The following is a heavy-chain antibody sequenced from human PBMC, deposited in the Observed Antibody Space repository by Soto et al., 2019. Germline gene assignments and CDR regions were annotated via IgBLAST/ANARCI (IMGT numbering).Heavy chain of an antibody. V-gene: IGHV1-46*03. D-gene: IGHD3-16*01. CDR3: AREQGVRPGGGGTEPLDI. J-gene: IGHJ3*02. CDR1: GYSFTSQY. Sequence: QEQLVQSGAEVKKPGASVKISCEASGYSFTSQYVHWVRQAPGQGLEWMGIINPNGGSTTYAQKFEGRVTMRRGPPTSTVYQGRGSRSPGATAASYWAREQGVRPGGGGTEPLDIWGQGTMVTVAS. CDR2: INPNGGST.